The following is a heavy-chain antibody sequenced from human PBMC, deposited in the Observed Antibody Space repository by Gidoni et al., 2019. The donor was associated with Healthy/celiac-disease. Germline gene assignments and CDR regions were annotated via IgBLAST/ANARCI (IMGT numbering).Heavy chain of an antibody. CDR2: IGSSGSTI. Sequence: QVQLVESGGGLVKPGGSLRLSCAASGFTFSAYYMSWIRQAPGKGLEWVSYIGSSGSTIYYADSVKGRFTITRDNAKNSLYLQMNSLRAEETAVYYCARRVTYYDILTGYYRYFDYWGQGTLVTVSS. D-gene: IGHD3-9*01. CDR1: GFTFSAYY. J-gene: IGHJ4*02. V-gene: IGHV3-11*01. CDR3: ARRVTYYDILTGYYRYFDY.